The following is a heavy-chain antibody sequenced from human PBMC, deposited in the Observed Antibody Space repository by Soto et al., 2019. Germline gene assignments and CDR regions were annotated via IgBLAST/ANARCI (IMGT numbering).Heavy chain of an antibody. D-gene: IGHD3-22*01. Sequence: PGGSLRLSCAASGFTFSSYSMNWVRQAPGKGLEWVSSISSSSSYIYYADSVKGRFTISRDNAKNSLYLQMNSLRAEDTAVYYCARGIDDYYDSPLDAFDIWGQGTMVTVSS. V-gene: IGHV3-21*01. CDR3: ARGIDDYYDSPLDAFDI. CDR1: GFTFSSYS. J-gene: IGHJ3*02. CDR2: ISSSSSYI.